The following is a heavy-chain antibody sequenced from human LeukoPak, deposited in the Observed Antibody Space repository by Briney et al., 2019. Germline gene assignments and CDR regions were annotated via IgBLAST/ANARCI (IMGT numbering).Heavy chain of an antibody. CDR1: GFTFSSYA. V-gene: IGHV3-23*01. CDR3: AKGGGGNFPFDY. J-gene: IGHJ4*02. Sequence: GGSLRLSCAASGFTFSSYAMNWLRQAPGKGLEWVSAISPSGGSIYYADSVKGRFTISRDNSQLYLQRTSLRAEDTAVYYCAKGGGGNFPFDYWGQGTLVTVSS. D-gene: IGHD4-23*01. CDR2: ISPSGGSI.